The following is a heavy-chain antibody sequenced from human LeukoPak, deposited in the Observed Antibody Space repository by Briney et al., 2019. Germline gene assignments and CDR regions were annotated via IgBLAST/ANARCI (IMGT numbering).Heavy chain of an antibody. CDR2: ISSYSSYI. J-gene: IGHJ4*02. CDR3: AKAPPGYYDSSDY. Sequence: GGSLRLSCVASGFTFSSYSMDWVRQAPGKGLEWVSSISSYSSYIYYADSVRGRFTISRDNAKNSLYLQMNSLRAADTAVYYCAKAPPGYYDSSDYWGQGTLVTVSS. CDR1: GFTFSSYS. V-gene: IGHV3-21*01. D-gene: IGHD3-22*01.